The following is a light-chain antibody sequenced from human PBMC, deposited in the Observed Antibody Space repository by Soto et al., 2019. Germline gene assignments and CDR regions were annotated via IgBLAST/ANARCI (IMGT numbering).Light chain of an antibody. V-gene: IGLV4-69*01. CDR1: SGHTNYD. J-gene: IGLJ3*02. CDR2: LNGDGSH. Sequence: QSVLTQSPSASASLGASVNLTCILSSGHTNYDIAWHQQQPEKGPRYLMKLNGDGSHRKGDGIPDRFSGSSSGAERYLTISSLQSEDEADYYCQTWGSGIQVFGGGTKVTVL. CDR3: QTWGSGIQV.